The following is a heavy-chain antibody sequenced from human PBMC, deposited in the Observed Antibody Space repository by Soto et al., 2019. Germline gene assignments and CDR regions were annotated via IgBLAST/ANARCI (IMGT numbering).Heavy chain of an antibody. V-gene: IGHV3-23*01. CDR1: GFTFNNFA. CDR2: ISASGANT. Sequence: EVQLLESGGGLVPPGGPLRLSCAASGFTFNNFAMIWVRQAPGKGLQWVSAISASGANTFYADSVKGRFTVSRDNSKNTLFLQVNSLRAEDTAVYYCAKLINSGSYYWGQGNLVTVSS. CDR3: AKLINSGSYY. D-gene: IGHD3-10*01. J-gene: IGHJ4*02.